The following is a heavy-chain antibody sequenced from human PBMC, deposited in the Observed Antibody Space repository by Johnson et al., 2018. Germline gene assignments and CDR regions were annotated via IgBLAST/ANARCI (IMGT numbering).Heavy chain of an antibody. CDR3: ATGVGPYYYYRDV. D-gene: IGHD1-26*01. CDR2: IGTAGDT. V-gene: IGHV3-13*01. J-gene: IGHJ6*03. Sequence: VQLVESGGGLVQPGGSLRLSCAASGFTFSAYEVHWVRQVTGQRLEWVSAIGTAGDTFYSASVQGRFTISRENAINSLYLQMTSLSAGDTAVYYCATGVGPYYYYRDVWGKVTTVTVSS. CDR1: GFTFSAYE.